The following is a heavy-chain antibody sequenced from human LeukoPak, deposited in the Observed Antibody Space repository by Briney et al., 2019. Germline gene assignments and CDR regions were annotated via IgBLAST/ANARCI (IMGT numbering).Heavy chain of an antibody. Sequence: VKPSETLSLTCTVSXGSISSSSYYWGWIRQPPGKGLEWIGSIYYSGSTYYNPSLKSRVTISVDTSKNQFSLKLSSVTAADTAVYYCARRWSSSWDPFDYWGQGTLVTVSS. J-gene: IGHJ4*02. CDR1: XGSISSSSYY. D-gene: IGHD6-13*01. CDR3: ARRWSSSWDPFDY. CDR2: IYYSGST. V-gene: IGHV4-39*01.